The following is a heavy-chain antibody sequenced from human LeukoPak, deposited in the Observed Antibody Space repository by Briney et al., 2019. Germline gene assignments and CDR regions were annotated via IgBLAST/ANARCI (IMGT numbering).Heavy chain of an antibody. J-gene: IGHJ4*02. D-gene: IGHD6-19*01. CDR2: IYYSVTT. CDR3: ARGGSSGWYVDY. Sequence: PETLSLTCTVSGGSMRSHYWSWIRQPPGKGLGWIGYIYYSVTTNYNPSLKSRVAISIDASTYQFSLKLSSVTAADTAVYYCARGGSSGWYVDYWGQGTLVTVSS. V-gene: IGHV4-59*11. CDR1: GGSMRSHY.